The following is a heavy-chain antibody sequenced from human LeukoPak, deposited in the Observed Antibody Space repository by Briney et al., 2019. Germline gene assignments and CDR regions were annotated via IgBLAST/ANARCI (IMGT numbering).Heavy chain of an antibody. J-gene: IGHJ4*02. CDR3: ARSLSRYYGSGSYYSPFDY. V-gene: IGHV3-30*04. D-gene: IGHD3-10*01. CDR2: ISYDGSNK. CDR1: GFTFSSYA. Sequence: GGSLRLSCAASGFTFSSYAMHWVRQAPGKGLEWVAVISYDGSNKYYADSVKGRFTISRDNSKNTLYLRMNSLRAEDTAVYYCARSLSRYYGSGSYYSPFDYWGQGTLVTVSS.